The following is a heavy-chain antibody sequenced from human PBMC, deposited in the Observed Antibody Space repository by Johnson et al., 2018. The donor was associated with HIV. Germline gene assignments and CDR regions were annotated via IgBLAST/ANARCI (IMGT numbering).Heavy chain of an antibody. Sequence: QVQLVESGGDVVQPERSLRLSCATSGFTFKSYTVHWVRQAPGKGLEWVAVISYDGTKKNYADSVKGRFTISRDNVKNSLYLQMNSLTAEDTALYYCAKGSTLWNPRLGDAFDFWGQGTLVTVSS. J-gene: IGHJ3*01. CDR1: GFTFKSYT. CDR3: AKGSTLWNPRLGDAFDF. D-gene: IGHD1-1*01. V-gene: IGHV3-30-3*01. CDR2: ISYDGTKK.